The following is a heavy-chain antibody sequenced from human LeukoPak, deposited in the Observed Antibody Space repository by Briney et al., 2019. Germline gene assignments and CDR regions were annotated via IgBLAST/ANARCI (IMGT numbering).Heavy chain of an antibody. D-gene: IGHD2-15*01. CDR2: IYSSGLT. V-gene: IGHV4-4*02. Sequence: CTVXXGSXSSXXWWSXXRXPPXXGLEWIGEIYSSGLTNSNPSLKSRITISMDGSKNQFSLNLNSVTAADTAVYYCARNGFYSIHYWGQGTLVTVSS. CDR3: ARNGFYSIHY. J-gene: IGHJ4*02. CDR1: XGSXSSXXW.